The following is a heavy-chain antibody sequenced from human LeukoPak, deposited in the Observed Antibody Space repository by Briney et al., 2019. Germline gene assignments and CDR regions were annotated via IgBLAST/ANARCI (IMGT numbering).Heavy chain of an antibody. CDR2: IRYEGHYK. CDR1: GFTFSAHG. V-gene: IGHV3-30*02. J-gene: IGHJ4*02. CDR3: AKDRYYYDSSGYPDY. Sequence: GGSLRLSCVASGFTFSAHGIHWVRQAPGKGLDWVTFIRYEGHYKYYADSVTGRFTVSRDNSKNTVYLQMNSLRAEDTAVYYCAKDRYYYDSSGYPDYWGQGTLVTVSS. D-gene: IGHD3-22*01.